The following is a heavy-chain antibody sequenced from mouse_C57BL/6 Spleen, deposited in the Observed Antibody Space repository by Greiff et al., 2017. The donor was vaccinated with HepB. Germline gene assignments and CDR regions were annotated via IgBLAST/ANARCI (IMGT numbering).Heavy chain of an antibody. J-gene: IGHJ4*01. D-gene: IGHD1-1*01. CDR3: ARPHYGSSYDYAMDY. Sequence: VQLQQSGAELVRPGASVKLSCKASGYTFTDYYINWVKQRPGQGLEWIARIYPGSGNTYYNEKFKGKATLTAEKSSSTAYMQLSSLTSEDSAVYFCARPHYGSSYDYAMDYWGQGTSVTVSS. V-gene: IGHV1-76*01. CDR1: GYTFTDYY. CDR2: IYPGSGNT.